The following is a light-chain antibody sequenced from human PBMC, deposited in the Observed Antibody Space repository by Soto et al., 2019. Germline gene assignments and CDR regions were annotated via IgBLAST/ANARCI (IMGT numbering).Light chain of an antibody. CDR2: GAS. CDR3: QQHSSASWT. V-gene: IGKV3-20*01. CDR1: QSVAGSY. Sequence: EMVLTQSPDTLSSSPGERATLSCRASQSVAGSYLAWYQQKPGQAPRLLIYGASSRATGIPDRFSGSGSGTDFTLTISRLEPEDFAVYYCQQHSSASWTFGQGTKV. J-gene: IGKJ1*01.